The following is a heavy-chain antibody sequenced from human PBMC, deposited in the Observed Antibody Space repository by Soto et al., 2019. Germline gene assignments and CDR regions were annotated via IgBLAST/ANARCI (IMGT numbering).Heavy chain of an antibody. V-gene: IGHV4-4*02. J-gene: IGHJ4*02. D-gene: IGHD3-10*01. CDR2: IYHSGST. Sequence: QVQLQESGPGLVKPSGTLSLTCAVSGGSISSSNWWSWVRQPPGKGLEWIGEIYHSGSTNYNPSLKSRVTISVDNSKNQFSLKLSSVTAADTAVYYCARSVDDYGSGSFEGHFDYWGQGTLVAVSS. CDR3: ARSVDDYGSGSFEGHFDY. CDR1: GGSISSSNW.